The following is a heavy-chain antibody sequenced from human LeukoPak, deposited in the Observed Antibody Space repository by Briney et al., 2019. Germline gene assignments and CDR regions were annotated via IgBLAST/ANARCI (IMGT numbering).Heavy chain of an antibody. CDR3: ARDLYFDH. V-gene: IGHV3-74*01. J-gene: IGHJ4*02. CDR2: IKSDGSIT. Sequence: GGSLTLYCAATGFNFSRYWMHWVRQAPGKGLVWVSRIKSDGSITTYADSVKGRFTISRDNAKDTLYMQMDSLRAEDTAVYYCARDLYFDHWGQGTLVSVSS. CDR1: GFNFSRYW.